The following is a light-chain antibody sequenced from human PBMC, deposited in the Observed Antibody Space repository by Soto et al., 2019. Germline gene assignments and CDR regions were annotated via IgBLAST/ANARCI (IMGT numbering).Light chain of an antibody. Sequence: QSALTQPASVSVSPGQSITISCTGTSSDVGGYNYVSWYQQHPGKAPKLIIYGVSNRPSGVSNRFSGSKSGNTASLTISGLQAEDESDYYCSSYRGCSPVVLGGGTKLTVL. CDR2: GVS. J-gene: IGLJ2*01. CDR3: SSYRGCSPVV. CDR1: SSDVGGYNY. V-gene: IGLV2-14*01.